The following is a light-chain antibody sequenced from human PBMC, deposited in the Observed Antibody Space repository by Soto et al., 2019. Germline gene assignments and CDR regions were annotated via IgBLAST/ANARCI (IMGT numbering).Light chain of an antibody. J-gene: IGKJ1*01. CDR3: QQYNNWPWT. V-gene: IGKV3-15*01. CDR1: QSISGA. Sequence: EIMMTQSPATLSVSPGGRATLSCRASQSISGALAWYQQKPGQAPRLLIYGASTRATTFPARFSGSGSGTDFTLTISSLQSEDFAVYYCQQYNNWPWTFGQGTKVDIK. CDR2: GAS.